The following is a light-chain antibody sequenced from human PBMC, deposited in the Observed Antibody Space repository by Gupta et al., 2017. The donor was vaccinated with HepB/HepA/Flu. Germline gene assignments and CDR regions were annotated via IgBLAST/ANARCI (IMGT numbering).Light chain of an antibody. Sequence: DIVLTQSPGTLSLSPGDRATLSCRASQTVTNNYVAWYQQKPGRAPRLLIFAASSRATGIPDRFGGSGSGTDFTLTIGRMEPEDFAVYYCHYDGSAPKTFGQGTKMEIK. CDR1: QTVTNNY. CDR3: HYDGSAPKT. V-gene: IGKV3-20*01. J-gene: IGKJ2*01. CDR2: AAS.